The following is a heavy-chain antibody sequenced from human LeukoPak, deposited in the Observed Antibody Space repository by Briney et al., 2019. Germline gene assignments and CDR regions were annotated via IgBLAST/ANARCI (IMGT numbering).Heavy chain of an antibody. CDR2: ITPNSGGT. J-gene: IGHJ3*02. Sequence: ASVKVSCKASGYTFISYDINWVRLAPGQGLEWMGWITPNSGGTKYAQTFRGRVTMAWDTSISTAYMELSRLTSDDTAVYYCARDRADNWDRSGYYPDAFDIWGQGTMVTVS. V-gene: IGHV1-2*02. CDR1: GYTFISYD. CDR3: ARDRADNWDRSGYYPDAFDI. D-gene: IGHD3-22*01.